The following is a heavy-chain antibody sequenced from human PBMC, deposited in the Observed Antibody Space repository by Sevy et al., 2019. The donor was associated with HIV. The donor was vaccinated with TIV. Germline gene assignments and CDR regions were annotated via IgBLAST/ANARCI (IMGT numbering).Heavy chain of an antibody. Sequence: GGSLRLSCAASGSAFNSHAITWVRQSPGKGLEWVSIISGSGLNTFYADSVKGRSTISRDKSKNTVYLQLESLRGEDTAVYYCAKDLGIVGSIRPGAFDVWGQGTAVTVSS. D-gene: IGHD1-26*01. CDR3: AKDLGIVGSIRPGAFDV. J-gene: IGHJ3*01. CDR2: ISGSGLNT. V-gene: IGHV3-23*01. CDR1: GSAFNSHA.